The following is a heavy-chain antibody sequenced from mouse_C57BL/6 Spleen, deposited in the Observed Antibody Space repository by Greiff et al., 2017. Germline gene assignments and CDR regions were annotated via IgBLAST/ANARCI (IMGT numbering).Heavy chain of an antibody. CDR2: INPSNGGT. Sequence: QVHVKQPGTELVKPGASVKLSCKASGYTFTSYWMHWVKQRPGQGLEWIGNINPSNGGTNSNEKFKSKATLTVDQSSSTAYMQLSSLTSDDSAVSYCAISSGGYWGQGTTLTVSS. D-gene: IGHD1-3*01. J-gene: IGHJ2*01. CDR3: AISSGGY. V-gene: IGHV1-53*01. CDR1: GYTFTSYW.